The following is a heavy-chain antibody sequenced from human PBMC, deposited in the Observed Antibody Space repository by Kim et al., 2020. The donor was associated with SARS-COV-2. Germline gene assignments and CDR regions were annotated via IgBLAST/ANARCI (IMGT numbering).Heavy chain of an antibody. D-gene: IGHD3-10*01. Sequence: SETLSLTCAVYGGSFSGYYWSWIRQPPGKGLEWIGEINHSGSTNYNPSLKSRVTISVDTSKNQFSLKLSSVTAADTAVYYCARGTTAKYYYGSGSYYRFGPDKHYYYYYGMDVWGQGTTVTVSS. CDR3: ARGTTAKYYYGSGSYYRFGPDKHYYYYYGMDV. CDR1: GGSFSGYY. J-gene: IGHJ6*02. V-gene: IGHV4-34*01. CDR2: INHSGST.